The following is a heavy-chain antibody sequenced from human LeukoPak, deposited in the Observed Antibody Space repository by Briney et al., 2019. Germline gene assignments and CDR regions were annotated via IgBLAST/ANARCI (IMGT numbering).Heavy chain of an antibody. CDR3: ARDFWSGSVGFDP. J-gene: IGHJ5*02. Sequence: SETLSLTCTVSVAALSTYFWSWIRQSPGKGLEWICYIYSSGSTKYNPSLKSRVTISVDASKNQFTLTLRSLTAADTAVYYCARDFWSGSVGFDPWGQGTLVTVSS. CDR1: VAALSTYF. V-gene: IGHV4-59*01. D-gene: IGHD3-3*01. CDR2: IYSSGST.